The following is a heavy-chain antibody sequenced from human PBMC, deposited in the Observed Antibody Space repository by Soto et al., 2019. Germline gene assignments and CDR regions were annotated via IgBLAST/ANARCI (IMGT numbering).Heavy chain of an antibody. J-gene: IGHJ6*02. CDR1: GYTFTGYY. Sequence: ASVKVSCKASGYTFTGYYMHWVRQAPGQGLEWMGWINPNSGGTNYAQKFQGWVTMTRDTSISTAYMELSRLRSDDTAVYYCARDRGTAARGPRGLSYYGMDVWGQGTTVTVSS. CDR3: ARDRGTAARGPRGLSYYGMDV. CDR2: INPNSGGT. D-gene: IGHD6-6*01. V-gene: IGHV1-2*04.